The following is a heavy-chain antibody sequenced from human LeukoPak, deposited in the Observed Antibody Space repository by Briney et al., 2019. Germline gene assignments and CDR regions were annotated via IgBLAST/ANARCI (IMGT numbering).Heavy chain of an antibody. CDR1: GFIFSSYW. CDR2: IKQDGSEK. V-gene: IGHV3-7*01. Sequence: SGGSLRLSCAASGFIFSSYWMSWVRQTPGKGLEWVANIKQDGSEKHYVDSVKGRFTISRDNAKNSLYLQMNSLRAEDTAVYYCARIVPAACFDYWGQGTLVTVSS. D-gene: IGHD2-2*01. CDR3: ARIVPAACFDY. J-gene: IGHJ4*02.